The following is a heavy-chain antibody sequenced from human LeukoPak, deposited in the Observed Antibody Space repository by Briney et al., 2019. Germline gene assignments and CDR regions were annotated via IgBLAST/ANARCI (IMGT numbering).Heavy chain of an antibody. D-gene: IGHD3-10*01. Sequence: GASVKVSCKASGYTFTRYGINWVRQAPGQGLEWMGWISGYNDKTHYAQKFQGRVTMTTDTSTSTVYMELRSLRSDDTAVYYCARFELAPLTFSMAVWGQGTTVSVCS. J-gene: IGHJ6*02. CDR2: ISGYNDKT. V-gene: IGHV1-18*01. CDR3: ARFELAPLTFSMAV. CDR1: GYTFTRYG.